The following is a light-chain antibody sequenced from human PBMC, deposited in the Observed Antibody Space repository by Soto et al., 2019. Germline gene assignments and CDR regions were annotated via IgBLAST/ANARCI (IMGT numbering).Light chain of an antibody. CDR2: GNS. CDR3: HSYDISLSVSVI. V-gene: IGLV1-40*01. CDR1: SSNIEAGYD. J-gene: IGLJ2*01. Sequence: QSVLTQPHSVSGAPGQRVTISRTGSSSNIEAGYDVQWYQQLPGAASKLLIFGNSNRPSGVPDRFSGSRSGTSASLAITGLQAEDEADYFCHSYDISLSVSVIFGGGTKLTVL.